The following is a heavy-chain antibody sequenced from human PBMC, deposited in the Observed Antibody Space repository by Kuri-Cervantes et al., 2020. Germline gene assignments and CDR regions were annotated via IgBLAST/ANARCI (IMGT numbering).Heavy chain of an antibody. V-gene: IGHV1-46*01. CDR3: ATFSSSWKNADDY. CDR2: INPIDGGT. CDR1: GYTFTQFH. Sequence: ASVKVSCKASGYTFTQFHIHWVRQAPGQGLEWMGIINPIDGGTTYAQKFQGRVTMTEDTSTDTAYMELSSLRSEDTAVYYCATFSSSWKNADDYWGQGTLVTVSS. J-gene: IGHJ4*02. D-gene: IGHD6-13*01.